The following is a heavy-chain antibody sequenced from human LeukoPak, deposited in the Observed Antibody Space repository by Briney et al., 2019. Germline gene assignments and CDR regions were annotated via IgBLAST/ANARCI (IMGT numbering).Heavy chain of an antibody. CDR2: ISGSGGST. J-gene: IGHJ4*02. CDR1: GFTFSSYA. V-gene: IGHV3-23*01. Sequence: GGSLRLSCAASGFTFSSYAMSWVRQAPGKGLEWVSAISGSGGSTYYADSVKGRFTISRDNSKNTLYLHMNSLRAEDTAVYYCASSRSGWYVNWGQGTLVTVSS. D-gene: IGHD6-19*01. CDR3: ASSRSGWYVN.